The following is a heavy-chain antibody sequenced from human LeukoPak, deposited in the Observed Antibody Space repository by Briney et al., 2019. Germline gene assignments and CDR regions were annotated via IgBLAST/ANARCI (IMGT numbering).Heavy chain of an antibody. CDR1: GGTFSSYD. D-gene: IGHD6-19*01. CDR2: MNPNSGNT. J-gene: IGHJ4*02. Sequence: ASVKVSCKASGGTFSSYDINWVRQATGQGLEWMGWMNPNSGNTGYAQKFQGRVTITRNTSISTAYMELSSLRSEDTAVYYCARAYSSGWPLDYWGQGTLVTVSS. V-gene: IGHV1-8*03. CDR3: ARAYSSGWPLDY.